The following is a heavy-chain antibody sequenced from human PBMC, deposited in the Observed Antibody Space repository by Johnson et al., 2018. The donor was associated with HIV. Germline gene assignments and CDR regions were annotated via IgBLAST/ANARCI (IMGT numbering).Heavy chain of an antibody. CDR1: GFTFSSYA. V-gene: IGHV3-30-3*01. J-gene: IGHJ3*02. D-gene: IGHD5-18*01. Sequence: QVQLVESGGGLVQPGGSLRLSCVASGFTFSSYAMHWVRQAPGKGLEWVAVISYDGSNKYYADSVKGRFTISRDNSKNTLYLQMNSLRADDTAVYYCAKDGIGYSYDLLGRAFDIWGQGTMVIVSS. CDR3: AKDGIGYSYDLLGRAFDI. CDR2: ISYDGSNK.